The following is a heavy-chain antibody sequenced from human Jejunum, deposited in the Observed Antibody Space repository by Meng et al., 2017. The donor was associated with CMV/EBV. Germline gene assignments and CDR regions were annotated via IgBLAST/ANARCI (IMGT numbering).Heavy chain of an antibody. CDR3: AKYNYGDFINWLDP. CDR1: GFTFSSYG. D-gene: IGHD4-17*01. V-gene: IGHV3-23*01. J-gene: IGHJ5*02. CDR2: ISGSGDRT. Sequence: GSGFTFSSYGMTWVRRAPGKGLDWVSTISGSGDRTYYSDSVKGRFTISRDNSKSTLFLQMNSLRAEDTAVYFCAKYNYGDFINWLDPWGQGTLVTVSS.